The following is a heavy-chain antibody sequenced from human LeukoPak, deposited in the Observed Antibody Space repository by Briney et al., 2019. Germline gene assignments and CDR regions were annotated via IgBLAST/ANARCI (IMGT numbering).Heavy chain of an antibody. J-gene: IGHJ4*02. CDR1: GGSFSGYY. Sequence: SETLSLTCAVYGGSFSGYYWHWIRQPPGKGLEWIGYLYYSGNTYYNPSLKSRVTMSVDTSKNQFSLKLSSVTAADTAVYFCARAAYCGGDCYYYFDYWGQGTLVTVSS. V-gene: IGHV4-59*01. D-gene: IGHD2-21*02. CDR3: ARAAYCGGDCYYYFDY. CDR2: LYYSGNT.